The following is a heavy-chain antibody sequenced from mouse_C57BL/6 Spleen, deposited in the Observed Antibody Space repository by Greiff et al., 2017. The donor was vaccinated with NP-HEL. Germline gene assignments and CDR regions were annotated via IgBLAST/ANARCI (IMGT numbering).Heavy chain of an antibody. J-gene: IGHJ2*01. Sequence: QVQLQQPGTDLVKPGASVKLSCKASGYTFTSYWMHWVKQRPGQGLECIGNINPSNGGTNYNEKVKNKVTLTVDKSSSTAYMQLSSLTSEDSAVYYFARSGLRQAGDYWGQGTTLTVSS. CDR1: GYTFTSYW. D-gene: IGHD2-4*01. CDR3: ARSGLRQAGDY. V-gene: IGHV1-53*01. CDR2: INPSNGGT.